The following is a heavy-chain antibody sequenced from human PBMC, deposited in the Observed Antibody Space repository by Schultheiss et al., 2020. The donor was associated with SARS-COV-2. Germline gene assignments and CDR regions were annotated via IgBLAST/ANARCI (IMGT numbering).Heavy chain of an antibody. Sequence: TLSLTCVVSGGSISSGGYSWSWIRRAPGKGLEWIGTIYHSGSTYYNSSLKSRVTMSVDRSRTQFSLKLSSVTAADTAVYYCAAHDFGDYAFDYWGQGTLVTVSS. CDR1: GGSISSGGYS. V-gene: IGHV4-30-2*01. J-gene: IGHJ4*02. D-gene: IGHD4-17*01. CDR2: IYHSGST. CDR3: AAHDFGDYAFDY.